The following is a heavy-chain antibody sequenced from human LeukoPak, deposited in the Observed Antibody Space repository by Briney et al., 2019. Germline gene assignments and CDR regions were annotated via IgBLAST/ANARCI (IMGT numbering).Heavy chain of an antibody. CDR3: AKSDWFDP. CDR1: GFTFRNYW. CDR2: IRGDGGSI. J-gene: IGHJ5*02. V-gene: IGHV3-74*01. Sequence: GGSLRLSCATSGFTFRNYWMNWLRQAPGKGLLWVARIRGDGGSITYAESVKGRFTISRDNARNTPYLQMNSLRVEDTAAYYCAKSDWFDPCGQGTLVTVSS.